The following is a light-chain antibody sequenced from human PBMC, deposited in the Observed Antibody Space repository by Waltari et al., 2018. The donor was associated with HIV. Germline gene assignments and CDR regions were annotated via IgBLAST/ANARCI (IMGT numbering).Light chain of an antibody. V-gene: IGLV1-40*01. J-gene: IGLJ1*01. CDR2: ANS. CDR1: SSTLGANFD. Sequence: QSVLTQAPSVSGAPGQRVTISCTGSSSTLGANFDVPWYQLLPGSSPKLLIFANSNRPSGVPDRFSGSKSGTSASLAITGLHPEDEAEYYCQSFDSSLNAYVFGTGTTVIVL. CDR3: QSFDSSLNAYV.